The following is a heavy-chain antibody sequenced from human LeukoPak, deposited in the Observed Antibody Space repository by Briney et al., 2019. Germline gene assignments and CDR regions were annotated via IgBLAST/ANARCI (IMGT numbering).Heavy chain of an antibody. Sequence: GGSLRLSCAASGFTFSSYWMSWVRQAPGKGLEWVANIKQDGSEKYYVDSVKGRFTISRDNAKNSLYLQMNSLRAEDTAVYYCAKDTRRSVADHFDYWGQGTLVTVSS. D-gene: IGHD6-19*01. J-gene: IGHJ4*02. CDR3: AKDTRRSVADHFDY. V-gene: IGHV3-7*01. CDR1: GFTFSSYW. CDR2: IKQDGSEK.